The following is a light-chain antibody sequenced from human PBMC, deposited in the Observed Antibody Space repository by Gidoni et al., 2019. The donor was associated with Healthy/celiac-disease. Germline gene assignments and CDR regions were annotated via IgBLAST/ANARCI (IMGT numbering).Light chain of an antibody. CDR1: QDISNY. CDR3: QQYDNHPYT. Sequence: HVTQSPSSLSASVGDRVTITCQASQDISNYLNWYQQKPGKAPKLLIYDASNLETGVPSRFSGSVSGTDFTFTISSLQPEDIATYYCQQYDNHPYTFGQGTKLEIK. J-gene: IGKJ2*01. V-gene: IGKV1-33*01. CDR2: DAS.